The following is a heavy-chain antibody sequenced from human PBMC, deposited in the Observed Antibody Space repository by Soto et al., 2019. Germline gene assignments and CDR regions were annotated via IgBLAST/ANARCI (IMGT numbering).Heavy chain of an antibody. J-gene: IGHJ6*03. D-gene: IGHD2-15*01. Sequence: GASVKVSCKASGYTFTSYYMHWVRQAPGQGLEWMGIINPSGGSTSYAQKFQGRVTMTRDTSTSTVYMELSSLRSEDTAVYYCAREGVAATLTYYYYYYMDVWGKGTTVTVS. CDR1: GYTFTSYY. CDR3: AREGVAATLTYYYYYYMDV. CDR2: INPSGGST. V-gene: IGHV1-46*03.